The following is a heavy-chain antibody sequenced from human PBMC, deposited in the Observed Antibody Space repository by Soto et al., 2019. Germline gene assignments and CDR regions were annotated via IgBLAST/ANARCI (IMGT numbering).Heavy chain of an antibody. CDR2: IDPSGGST. D-gene: IGHD4-17*01. J-gene: IGHJ4*02. CDR1: GYTFSGYY. CDR3: ARGRYNTVNILPLEY. Sequence: ASVKVSCKASGYTFSGYYMHWLRQAPGRGPEWMGVIDPSGGSTTYAQRSQARVAMTRDTSTTTVYMELSNLRSEDTAVYYCARGRYNTVNILPLEYWRQGTLVTVSS. V-gene: IGHV1-46*01.